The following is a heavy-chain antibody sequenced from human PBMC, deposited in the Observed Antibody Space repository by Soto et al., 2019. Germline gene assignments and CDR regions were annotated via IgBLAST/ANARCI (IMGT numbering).Heavy chain of an antibody. D-gene: IGHD4-17*01. Sequence: EVQVVESGGGLVQPGGSLRLSCATSKFTFSAYAMTWVRQAPGEGLEWVSSISGSGGGTSYADSVKGRFSISRDNSKNTRYLRMNSLRVEDTAVYYCTRDPNGDHIGAFDFWGQGIVVTVSS. CDR2: ISGSGGGT. CDR1: KFTFSAYA. CDR3: TRDPNGDHIGAFDF. J-gene: IGHJ3*01. V-gene: IGHV3-23*04.